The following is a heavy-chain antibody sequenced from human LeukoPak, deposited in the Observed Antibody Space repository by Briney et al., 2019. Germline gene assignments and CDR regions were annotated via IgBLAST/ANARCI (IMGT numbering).Heavy chain of an antibody. V-gene: IGHV3-74*01. Sequence: QAGGSLRLSCAASGFTFSNFWMHWVRQAPGKGPVWVSRINTDGTNTNYADSVKGRLTISRDNAKNTLYLQMNSLRAEDAAVYYCARVRRYYDTTGSDDAFDIWGQGTMVTVSS. CDR2: INTDGTNT. J-gene: IGHJ3*02. D-gene: IGHD3-22*01. CDR1: GFTFSNFW. CDR3: ARVRRYYDTTGSDDAFDI.